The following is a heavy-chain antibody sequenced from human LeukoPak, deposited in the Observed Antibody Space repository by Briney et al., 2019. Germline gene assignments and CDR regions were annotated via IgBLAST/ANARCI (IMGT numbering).Heavy chain of an antibody. CDR2: IIPIFGTA. CDR3: ARLRLGHHTMVRGVIYWFDP. J-gene: IGHJ5*02. CDR1: GGTFSSYA. V-gene: IGHV1-69*05. Sequence: GASVKVSCKASGGTFSSYAISWVRQAPGQGLEWMGGIIPIFGTANYAQKFQGRVTITTDESTSAAYMELSSLRSEDTAVYYCARLRLGHHTMVRGVIYWFDPWGQGTLVTVSS. D-gene: IGHD3-10*01.